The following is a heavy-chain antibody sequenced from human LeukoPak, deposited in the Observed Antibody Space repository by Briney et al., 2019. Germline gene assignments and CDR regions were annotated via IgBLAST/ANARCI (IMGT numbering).Heavy chain of an antibody. Sequence: PGGSLRLSCAASGFTFSTYWMHWVRQAPGKGLVWVSRINSDGTTTNYADSVKGRFTISRDNAKNTLYLQMNSLRAEDTAVYYCAKDDYDSSGYYYKYFDYWGQGTLVTVSS. CDR3: AKDDYDSSGYYYKYFDY. V-gene: IGHV3-74*01. J-gene: IGHJ4*02. D-gene: IGHD3-22*01. CDR2: INSDGTTT. CDR1: GFTFSTYW.